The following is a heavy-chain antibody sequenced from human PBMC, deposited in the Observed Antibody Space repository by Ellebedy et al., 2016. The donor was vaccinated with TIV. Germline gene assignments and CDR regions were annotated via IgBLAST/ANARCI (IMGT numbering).Heavy chain of an antibody. Sequence: GGSLRLXCAASGFTFSSYSMNWVRQAPGKGLEWVSYISSSSSTIYYADSVKGRFTISRDNAKNSLYLQMNSLRAEDTAVYYCARDAVYGDSSEFDYWGQGTLVTVSS. D-gene: IGHD4-17*01. V-gene: IGHV3-48*04. CDR2: ISSSSSTI. J-gene: IGHJ4*02. CDR3: ARDAVYGDSSEFDY. CDR1: GFTFSSYS.